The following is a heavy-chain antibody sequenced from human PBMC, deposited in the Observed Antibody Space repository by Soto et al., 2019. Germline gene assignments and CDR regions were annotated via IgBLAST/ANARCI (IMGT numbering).Heavy chain of an antibody. Sequence: GGSLRLSCAASGFTFNNYATSWVRKAPGKGLEWVSVISGSGDGTYYADSVKGRFTISRDNSKNTLYLHMNSLKLEDTAVYYCAKDPGYCSFGRCSRVDYWGQGTLVTVSS. CDR3: AKDPGYCSFGRCSRVDY. CDR2: ISGSGDGT. D-gene: IGHD2-15*01. CDR1: GFTFNNYA. J-gene: IGHJ4*02. V-gene: IGHV3-23*01.